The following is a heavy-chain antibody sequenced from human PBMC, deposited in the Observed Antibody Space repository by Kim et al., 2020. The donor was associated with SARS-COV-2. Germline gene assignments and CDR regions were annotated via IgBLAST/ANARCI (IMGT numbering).Heavy chain of an antibody. CDR1: GFTFSSYG. CDR3: VREPQYQDEGDVDY. D-gene: IGHD2-2*01. Sequence: GGSLRLSCAASGFTFSSYGMHWVRQAPGKGLEWVAVISYDGSNKYYADSVKGRFTISRDNSKNTLYLQMNSLRAEDTAVYYCVREPQYQDEGDVDYWGQGTLVTVSS. CDR2: ISYDGSNK. J-gene: IGHJ4*02. V-gene: IGHV3-33*05.